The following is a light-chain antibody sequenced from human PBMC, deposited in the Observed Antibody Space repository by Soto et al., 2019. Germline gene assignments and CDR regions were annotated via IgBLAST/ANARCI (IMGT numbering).Light chain of an antibody. CDR3: QQSYITPPT. Sequence: DIQMTQSPSSLSAPVGDRVTITCRASQSISSYLNWYQQKPGKAPKLLIYAASSLQSGVSSRFSGSGSGTDFTLTISSLQPEDFATYYCQQSYITPPTFGPGTKVDIK. CDR2: AAS. V-gene: IGKV1-39*01. CDR1: QSISSY. J-gene: IGKJ3*01.